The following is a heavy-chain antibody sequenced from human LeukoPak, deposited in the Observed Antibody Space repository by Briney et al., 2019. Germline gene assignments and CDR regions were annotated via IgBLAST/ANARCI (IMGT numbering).Heavy chain of an antibody. D-gene: IGHD6-19*01. J-gene: IGHJ3*02. CDR3: ARGGYSSGWPDAFDI. CDR2: MISIFGKA. V-gene: IGHV1-69*13. Sequence: SAKVSCKASGCTIMYAISWVRQAPRQGLEWVGGMISIFGKANYAQRFQGRVTILADESTSTAYMELSSLRSEDTAVYYCARGGYSSGWPDAFDIWGQGTMVTVSS. CDR1: GCTIMYA.